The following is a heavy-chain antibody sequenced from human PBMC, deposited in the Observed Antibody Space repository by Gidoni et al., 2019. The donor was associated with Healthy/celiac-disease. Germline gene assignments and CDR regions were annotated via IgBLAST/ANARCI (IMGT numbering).Heavy chain of an antibody. CDR3: AHIFGYSYASWYFDL. V-gene: IGHV2-5*01. CDR2: IYWNDDK. CDR1: GFSLSTRGVG. J-gene: IGHJ2*01. D-gene: IGHD5-18*01. Sequence: QITLKESGPTLVKPTQTLTLTCTFSGFSLSTRGVGVGWIRQPPGKALEWLALIYWNDDKRYSPSLKSRLTITKDTSKNQVVLTMTNMDPVDTATYYCAHIFGYSYASWYFDLWGRGTLVTVSS.